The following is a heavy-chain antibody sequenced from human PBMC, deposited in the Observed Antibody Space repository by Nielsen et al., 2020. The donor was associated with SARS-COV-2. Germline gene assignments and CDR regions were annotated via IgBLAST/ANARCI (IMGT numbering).Heavy chain of an antibody. CDR2: MNPNSGNT. J-gene: IGHJ6*02. CDR1: GYTFTSYD. Sequence: ASVKVSCKASGYTFTSYDINWVRQATGQGLEWMGWMNPNSGNTGYAQKFQGRVTITRDMSTSTAYMELSSLRSEDTAVYYCAAAGIFGYYYYGMNVWGQGTTVTVSS. D-gene: IGHD3-3*01. CDR3: AAAGIFGYYYYGMNV. V-gene: IGHV1-8*01.